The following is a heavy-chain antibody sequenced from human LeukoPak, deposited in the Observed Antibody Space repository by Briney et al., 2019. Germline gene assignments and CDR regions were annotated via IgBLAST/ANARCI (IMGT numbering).Heavy chain of an antibody. J-gene: IGHJ4*02. D-gene: IGHD3-22*01. Sequence: GGSLRLSCEGSGFTFSDYSMNWVRQAPGEGLEWLSYITSTSDTIYYADSVKGRFTSSRDNARSSVYLQMNSLRAEDTAVYYCARSSGYPFFDYWGQGTLVTVSS. V-gene: IGHV3-48*01. CDR2: ITSTSDTI. CDR1: GFTFSDYS. CDR3: ARSSGYPFFDY.